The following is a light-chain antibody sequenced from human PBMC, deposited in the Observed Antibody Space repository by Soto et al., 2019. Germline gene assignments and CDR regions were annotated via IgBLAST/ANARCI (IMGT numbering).Light chain of an antibody. CDR3: QQSYVTLRT. Sequence: DIHLTQSPSSLSASVGDRVTITCRASQSISNYLNWYQQKPGEAPKVLVFAASTLQSGVPSRFRGSGSGTDFTLTITTLRTADFATYYCQQSYVTLRTFGLGTRV. CDR1: QSISNY. CDR2: AAS. J-gene: IGKJ1*01. V-gene: IGKV1-39*01.